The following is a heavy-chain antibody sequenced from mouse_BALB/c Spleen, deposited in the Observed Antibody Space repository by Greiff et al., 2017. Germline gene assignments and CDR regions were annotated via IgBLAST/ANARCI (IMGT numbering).Heavy chain of an antibody. CDR3: ASGAAITTVVEYAMDY. CDR1: GYAFTNYL. V-gene: IGHV1-54*01. CDR2: INPGSGGT. Sequence: VQLQQSGAELVRPGTSVKVSCKASGYAFTNYLIEWVKQRPGQGLEWIGVINPGSGGTNYNEKFKGKATLTADKSSSTAYMQLSSLTSDDSAVYFCASGAAITTVVEYAMDYWGQGTSVTVSS. D-gene: IGHD1-1*01. J-gene: IGHJ4*01.